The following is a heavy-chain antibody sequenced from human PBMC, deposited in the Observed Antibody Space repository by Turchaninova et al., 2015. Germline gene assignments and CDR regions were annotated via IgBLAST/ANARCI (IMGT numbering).Heavy chain of an antibody. CDR2: INHSEST. D-gene: IGHD3-3*01. CDR3: ARPKGDFWSGYYR. J-gene: IGHJ4*02. CDR1: GGSFSGYY. V-gene: IGHV4-34*01. Sequence: QVQLQQWGAGLLKPSETLSLTCAAYGGSFSGYYWGGGRQPPGKGLEWIGEINHSESTNYNPSLKSRVTISVDTSKNQFSLKLSSVTAADTAVYYCARPKGDFWSGYYRWGQGTLVTVSS.